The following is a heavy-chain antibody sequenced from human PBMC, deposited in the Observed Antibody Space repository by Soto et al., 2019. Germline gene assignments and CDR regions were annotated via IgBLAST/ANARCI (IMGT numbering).Heavy chain of an antibody. J-gene: IGHJ4*02. CDR1: GFTFHDYA. V-gene: IGHV3-48*02. Sequence: PGGSLRLSCATSGFTFHDYAMSWVRQAPGKGLEWVSYISSGSKTIYYAESVKGRFTVSRDNARNSQYLQMNSLRDEDTAVYYCAREDILGVRSFDYWGQGTLVTVSS. CDR2: ISSGSKTI. D-gene: IGHD3-9*01. CDR3: AREDILGVRSFDY.